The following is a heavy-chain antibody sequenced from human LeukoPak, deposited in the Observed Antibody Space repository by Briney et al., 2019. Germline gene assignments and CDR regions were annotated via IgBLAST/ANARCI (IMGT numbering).Heavy chain of an antibody. Sequence: SETLSLTCTVSGGSISSHYWSWIPQPPGKGLEWIGYIYYSGSTNYNPSLKSRVTISVDTSKNQFSLKLSSVTAADTAVYYCARGYYYDSSGYLDYWGQGTLVTVSS. D-gene: IGHD3-22*01. CDR1: GGSISSHY. V-gene: IGHV4-59*11. CDR3: ARGYYYDSSGYLDY. CDR2: IYYSGST. J-gene: IGHJ4*02.